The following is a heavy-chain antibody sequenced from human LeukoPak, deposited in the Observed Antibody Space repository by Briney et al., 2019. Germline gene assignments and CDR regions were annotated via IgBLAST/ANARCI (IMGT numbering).Heavy chain of an antibody. J-gene: IGHJ3*02. D-gene: IGHD3-10*01. CDR2: INPSGGST. CDR3: ARDSEGSDAFDI. CDR1: GYTSTSYY. Sequence: ASVKVSCKASGYTSTSYYMHWVRQAPGQGLEWMGIINPSGGSTCYAQKFQGRVNMTRDTSTSTVYMELSSLRSEDMAVYYCARDSEGSDAFDIWGQGTMVTVSS. V-gene: IGHV1-46*01.